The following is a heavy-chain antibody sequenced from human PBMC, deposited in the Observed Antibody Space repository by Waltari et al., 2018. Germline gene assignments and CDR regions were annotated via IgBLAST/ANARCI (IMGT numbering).Heavy chain of an antibody. D-gene: IGHD3-10*01. CDR1: GFTFSRHG. V-gene: IGHV3-30*02. CDR2: IRYDGSNK. J-gene: IGHJ4*02. CDR3: AKDLYYYGSGSYDY. Sequence: QVQLVESGGGVVQPGGSLRLSCSAAGFTFSRHGMHWGRQAPGKGLEWVAFIRYDGSNKYYADSVKGRFTISRDNSKNTLYLQMNSLRAEDTAVYYCAKDLYYYGSGSYDYWGQGTLVTVSS.